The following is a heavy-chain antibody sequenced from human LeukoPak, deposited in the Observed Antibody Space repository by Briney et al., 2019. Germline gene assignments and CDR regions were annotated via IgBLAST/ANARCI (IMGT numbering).Heavy chain of an antibody. V-gene: IGHV1-46*01. J-gene: IGHJ6*03. Sequence: ASVKVSCKASGYIFTAYHMHWVRQAPGQGLEWMGIFKHDGGRISYPQKFQGRVTVTGDMSASTVYMELSSLTPEDTAVYYCAREQPHSYYMDVWGKGTAVTVSS. D-gene: IGHD6-13*01. CDR2: FKHDGGRI. CDR1: GYIFTAYH. CDR3: AREQPHSYYMDV.